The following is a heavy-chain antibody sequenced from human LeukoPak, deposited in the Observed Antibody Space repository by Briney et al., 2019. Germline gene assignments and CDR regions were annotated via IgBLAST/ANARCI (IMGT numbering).Heavy chain of an antibody. V-gene: IGHV3-7*04. CDR3: ARRHHFGFLDS. D-gene: IGHD3-10*01. J-gene: IGHJ4*02. Sequence: GGSLRLSCAASGVIFPSYWMTWVRQAPGKGLEWVANIKQDGSEKYYVDSVKGRFTISRDNAKNSVYLQMNSLRAEDAAVYYCARRHHFGFLDSWGQGTLVTVSS. CDR1: GVIFPSYW. CDR2: IKQDGSEK.